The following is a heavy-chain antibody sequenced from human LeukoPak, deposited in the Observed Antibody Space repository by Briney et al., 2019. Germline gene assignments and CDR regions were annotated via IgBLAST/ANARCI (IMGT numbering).Heavy chain of an antibody. CDR3: AGSIAVAGTIDY. D-gene: IGHD6-19*01. CDR2: IWYDGSNK. Sequence: PGGSLRLSCAASGFTFSSYGMHRVRQAPGKGLEWVAVIWYDGSNKYYADSVKGRFTISRDNSKNTLYLQMNSLRAEDTAVYYCAGSIAVAGTIDYWGQGTLVAVSS. J-gene: IGHJ4*02. CDR1: GFTFSSYG. V-gene: IGHV3-33*01.